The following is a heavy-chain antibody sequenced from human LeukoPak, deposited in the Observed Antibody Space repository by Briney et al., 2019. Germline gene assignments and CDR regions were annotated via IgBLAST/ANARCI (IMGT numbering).Heavy chain of an antibody. CDR2: IYCSGST. D-gene: IGHD6-13*01. CDR1: GGSISSYY. CDR3: ARVRVGHSSSWAYFDY. Sequence: PSETLSLTCTVPGGSISSYYWSWIRQPPGKGLEWIGYIYCSGSTNYNPSLKSRVTISVDTSKNQFSLKLSSVTAADTAVYYCARVRVGHSSSWAYFDYWGQGTLVTVSS. V-gene: IGHV4-59*01. J-gene: IGHJ4*02.